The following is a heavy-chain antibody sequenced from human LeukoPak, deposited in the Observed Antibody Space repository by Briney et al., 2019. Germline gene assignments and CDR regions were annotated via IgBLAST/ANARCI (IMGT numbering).Heavy chain of an antibody. CDR2: ISGSGGNT. CDR3: AKDPWNTAVANTNGWFDP. Sequence: QPGGSLRLSCAASGFTFSSYAMCWVRRAPGKGLEWVSSISGSGGNTYYAQSVKGRFSISRDNSKNTLNLQMDSLRADDTALYFCAKDPWNTAVANTNGWFDPWGQGTLVTVSS. D-gene: IGHD6-19*01. CDR1: GFTFSSYA. J-gene: IGHJ5*02. V-gene: IGHV3-23*01.